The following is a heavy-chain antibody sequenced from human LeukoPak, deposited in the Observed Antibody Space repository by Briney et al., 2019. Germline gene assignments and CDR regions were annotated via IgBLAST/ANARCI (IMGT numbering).Heavy chain of an antibody. V-gene: IGHV3-11*04. Sequence: LSLTCAVYGGSFSGYYWSWVRQAPGKGLEWVSYISSSSSTIYYADSVKGRFTISRDNAKNSLYLQMNSLRAEDTAVYYCARDSYYYGSGYGDFDYWGQGTLVTVSS. J-gene: IGHJ4*02. CDR3: ARDSYYYGSGYGDFDY. CDR1: GGSFSGYY. D-gene: IGHD3-10*01. CDR2: ISSSSSTI.